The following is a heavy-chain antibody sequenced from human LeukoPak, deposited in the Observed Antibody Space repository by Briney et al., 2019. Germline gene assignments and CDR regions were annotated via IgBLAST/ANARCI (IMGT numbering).Heavy chain of an antibody. Sequence: GASLKISCKGSGYSFTTYWISWVRQMPGKGLEWMGRIDPSDSYTNYSPSFQGHVTMSADRSISTAYLQWSSLKASDTALYYCARQAVDYYYGMDVWGQGTTVPVSS. J-gene: IGHJ6*02. CDR3: ARQAVDYYYGMDV. D-gene: IGHD6-25*01. CDR1: GYSFTTYW. V-gene: IGHV5-10-1*01. CDR2: IDPSDSYT.